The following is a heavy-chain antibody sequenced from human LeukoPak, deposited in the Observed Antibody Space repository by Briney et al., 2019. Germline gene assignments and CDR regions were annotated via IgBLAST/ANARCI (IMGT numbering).Heavy chain of an antibody. D-gene: IGHD5-24*01. Sequence: GGSLRLSCAASGFTFDDYAMHWVRQAPGKGLEWVSGISWNSGSIGYADSVKGRFTISRDNAKNSLYLQMNSLRAEDTALYYCAKDIAGGYNVFDYWGQGTLVTVSS. CDR2: ISWNSGSI. J-gene: IGHJ4*02. V-gene: IGHV3-9*01. CDR3: AKDIAGGYNVFDY. CDR1: GFTFDDYA.